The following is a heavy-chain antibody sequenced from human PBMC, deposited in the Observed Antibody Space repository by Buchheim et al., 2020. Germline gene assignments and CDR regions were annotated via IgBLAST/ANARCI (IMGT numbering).Heavy chain of an antibody. Sequence: QVQLVQSGAEVKKPGASVKVSCKASGYTFTSYDINWVRQATGQGLEWMGWMNPNSGNTGYAQKFQGSVTLTRNPSLNTTYMELSSLRSEDTAVYYCARGLYSSSELYYYDGMDVWGQGTT. D-gene: IGHD6-6*01. CDR2: MNPNSGNT. J-gene: IGHJ6*02. CDR3: ARGLYSSSELYYYDGMDV. CDR1: GYTFTSYD. V-gene: IGHV1-8*01.